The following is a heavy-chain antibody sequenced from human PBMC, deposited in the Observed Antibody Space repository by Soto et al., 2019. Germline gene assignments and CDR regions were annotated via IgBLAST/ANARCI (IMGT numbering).Heavy chain of an antibody. CDR3: ASFYYGSQNWFDP. CDR2: MNPNSGNT. J-gene: IGHJ5*02. CDR1: GYTFASYD. Sequence: ASVKVSCKASGYTFASYDINWGRQATGQGLEWMGWMNPNSGNTGYAQKFQGRVTMTRNTSISTAYMELSSLRSEDTAVYYCASFYYGSQNWFDPWGQGTLVTVSS. V-gene: IGHV1-8*01. D-gene: IGHD3-10*01.